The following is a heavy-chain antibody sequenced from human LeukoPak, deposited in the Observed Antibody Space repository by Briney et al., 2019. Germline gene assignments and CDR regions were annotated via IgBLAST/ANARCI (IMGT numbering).Heavy chain of an antibody. J-gene: IGHJ4*02. CDR3: ARAYTPTSSSWYVWAPSHSLYYFDY. V-gene: IGHV1-18*01. D-gene: IGHD6-13*01. CDR1: GYTFTSYG. Sequence: PVASVKVSCKASGYTFTSYGISWVRQAPGQGLEWMGWISAYNGNTNYAQKLQGRVTMTADTSTSTAYMELRSLRSDDTAVYYCARAYTPTSSSWYVWAPSHSLYYFDYWGQGTLVTVSS. CDR2: ISAYNGNT.